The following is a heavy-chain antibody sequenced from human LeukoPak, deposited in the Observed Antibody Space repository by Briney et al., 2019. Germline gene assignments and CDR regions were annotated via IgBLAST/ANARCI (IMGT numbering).Heavy chain of an antibody. D-gene: IGHD3-10*01. CDR2: AYYRSKWYN. CDR3: ARDPGSGSYYRQWFDP. Sequence: PSQTLSLTCAISGDSVSSNSAAWNWLRQSPSRGLEWLGRAYYRSKWYNDYAVSVKSRITINPDTSKNQFSLQLNSVTPEDTAVYYCARDPGSGSYYRQWFDPWGQGALVTVSS. V-gene: IGHV6-1*01. CDR1: GDSVSSNSAA. J-gene: IGHJ5*02.